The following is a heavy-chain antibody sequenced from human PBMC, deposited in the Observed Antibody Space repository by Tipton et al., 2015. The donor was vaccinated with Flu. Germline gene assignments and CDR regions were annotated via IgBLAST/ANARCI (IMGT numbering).Heavy chain of an antibody. CDR3: AKDRSGSWTFDY. D-gene: IGHD6-13*01. Sequence: SLRLSCAASGFTFSSYAMHWVRQAPGKGLEWVAVIQYDGSEIRYADSVKGRFTISRDNSKKTLYLQMNRLRGEDTGVYYCAKDRSGSWTFDYCGQGSLVTVSS. CDR2: IQYDGSEI. CDR1: GFTFSSYA. V-gene: IGHV3-30*02. J-gene: IGHJ4*02.